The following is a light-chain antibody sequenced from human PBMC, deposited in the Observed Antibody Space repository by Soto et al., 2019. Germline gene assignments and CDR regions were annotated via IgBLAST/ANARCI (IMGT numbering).Light chain of an antibody. CDR2: DTS. CDR1: QSVSSSY. J-gene: IGKJ1*01. Sequence: EIVLTQSPGTLSLSPGERATLSCRASQSVSSSYLAWYQQKPGQAPRLLIYDTSSRATGIPERFSGSGSGTDFTLAISRLEPEDFAVYYCQQCGSSPSFGQGTNVELK. CDR3: QQCGSSPS. V-gene: IGKV3-20*01.